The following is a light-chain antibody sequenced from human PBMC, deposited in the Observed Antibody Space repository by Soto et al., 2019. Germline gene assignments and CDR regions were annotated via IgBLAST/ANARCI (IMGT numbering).Light chain of an antibody. CDR2: RAT. J-gene: IGLJ1*01. V-gene: IGLV7-43*01. Sequence: QAVVTQEPSLTVSPGETATLTCASNTGAVTGDYYPNWFQQKPGQAPRTLIYRATNRYSWTPARFSGSLLGGKAALTLSAVQPEDEADYYCLLAYGGAYVFGSGTKVTVL. CDR1: TGAVTGDYY. CDR3: LLAYGGAYV.